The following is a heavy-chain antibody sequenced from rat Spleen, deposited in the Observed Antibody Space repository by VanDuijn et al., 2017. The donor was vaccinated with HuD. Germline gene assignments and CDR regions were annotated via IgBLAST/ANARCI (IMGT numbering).Heavy chain of an antibody. CDR3: ARDPYSSYIYGYFDY. CDR2: IWNTGGT. J-gene: IGHJ2*01. V-gene: IGHV2-41*01. CDR1: GFSLTNYN. D-gene: IGHD1-2*01. Sequence: QVQLKESGPGLVQPSQTLSLTCTIAGFSLTNYNVHWVRQPPGKGLEWMGVIWNTGGTRFNSALKSRLSISKDTSKSQVFLKMNSLQTEDTATYYCARDPYSSYIYGYFDYWGQGVMVTVSS.